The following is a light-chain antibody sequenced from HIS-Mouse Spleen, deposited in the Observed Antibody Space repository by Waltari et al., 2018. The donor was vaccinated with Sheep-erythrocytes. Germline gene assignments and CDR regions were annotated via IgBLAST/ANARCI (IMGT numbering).Light chain of an antibody. J-gene: IGKJ3*01. Sequence: DIQMTQSPSSLSASVGDRVTITCRASQSFSSYLNWYQQKPGTAPKLLIYAASSLQSGVPSRFSGSGSGTDFTLTISSLQPEDFATYYCQQSYSTPQFTFGPGTKVDIK. CDR3: QQSYSTPQFT. V-gene: IGKV1-39*01. CDR1: QSFSSY. CDR2: AAS.